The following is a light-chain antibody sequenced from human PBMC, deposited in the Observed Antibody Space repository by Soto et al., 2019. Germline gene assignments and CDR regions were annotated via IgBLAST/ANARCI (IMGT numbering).Light chain of an antibody. V-gene: IGKV3-20*01. CDR2: GAS. CDR3: QQYGTSPWT. Sequence: VMTQSPATLSVSPGERATLSCRASQSVSSNLAWYQQKPGQAPRLLIYGASSRATGIPDRFSGSGSGTDFTLTISRLEPEDFAVYHCQQYGTSPWTFGQGTKVAIK. J-gene: IGKJ1*01. CDR1: QSVSSN.